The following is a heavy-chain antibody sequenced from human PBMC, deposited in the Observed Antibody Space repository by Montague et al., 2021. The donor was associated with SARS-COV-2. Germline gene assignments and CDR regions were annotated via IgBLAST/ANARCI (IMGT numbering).Heavy chain of an antibody. CDR3: ARGCSCGSCYPKCFST. V-gene: IGHV4-61*02. CDR2: LYTSGST. CDR1: GGSFSSCSYY. D-gene: IGHD2-15*01. J-gene: IGHJ5*02. Sequence: TLSLTCSVSGGSFSSCSYYWSCLRQPAGKGLEWIGRLYTSGSTNYNPSLKIRVTISVDTSKNQFSLKLSSVTAADTAVYYCARGCSCGSCYPKCFSTWGQGTLVTVSS.